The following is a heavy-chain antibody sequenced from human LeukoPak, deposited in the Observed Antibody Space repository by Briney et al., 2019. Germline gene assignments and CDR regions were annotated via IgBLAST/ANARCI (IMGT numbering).Heavy chain of an antibody. D-gene: IGHD1-7*01. CDR2: INAGNGNT. V-gene: IGHV1-3*01. J-gene: IGHJ4*02. CDR1: GGTFSSYA. Sequence: GASVKVSCKASGGTFSSYAISWVRQAPGQGLEWMGWINAGNGNTKYSQNFQGRVTITRDTSASTAYMELRSLRSEDTAVYYCASSREGRVDSETRLVDYWGQGTLVTVSS. CDR3: ASSREGRVDSETRLVDY.